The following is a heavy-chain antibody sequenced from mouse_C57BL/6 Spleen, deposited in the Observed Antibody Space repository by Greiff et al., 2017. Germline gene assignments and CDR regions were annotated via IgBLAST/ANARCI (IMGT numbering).Heavy chain of an antibody. V-gene: IGHV1-62-2*01. CDR2: FYPGSGSI. CDR3: ARHEDDSRSDYYAMDY. Sequence: VQLQQSGAELVKPGASVKLSCKASGYTFTEYTIHWVKQRSGQGLEWIGWFYPGSGSIKYKEKFKDKATLTADKSSSKVYMELSRLTAEDSAVYVCARHEDDSRSDYYAMDYWGQGTSVTVAS. J-gene: IGHJ4*01. D-gene: IGHD2-4*01. CDR1: GYTFTEYT.